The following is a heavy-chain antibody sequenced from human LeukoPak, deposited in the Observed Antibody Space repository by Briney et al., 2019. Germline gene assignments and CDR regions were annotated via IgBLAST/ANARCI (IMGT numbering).Heavy chain of an antibody. CDR2: INPNSGRT. D-gene: IGHD1-26*01. V-gene: IGHV1-2*02. CDR1: RYTFTHYY. Sequence: ASVKVSCKASRYTFTHYYMHWVRQAPGQGLEWMGWINPNSGRTNYAQKFQGRVTMTRDTSISTAYMELSRLRSDDTAVYYCARVGADYGECDRWGQGTLVTVSS. J-gene: IGHJ5*02. CDR3: ARVGADYGECDR.